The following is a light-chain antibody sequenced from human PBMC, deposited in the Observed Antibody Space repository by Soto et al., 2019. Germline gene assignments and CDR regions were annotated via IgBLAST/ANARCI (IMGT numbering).Light chain of an antibody. CDR2: DVS. CDR3: QQRYNWPPLT. Sequence: EIVLTQSPATLSLSPGERATLSCRASQSVSSYLAWFQKRSGQAPRLLIYDVSNRATGFPARFSGSGSGTDFTLTISSLEPEDFAVYYCQQRYNWPPLTFGGGTKVEFK. CDR1: QSVSSY. J-gene: IGKJ4*01. V-gene: IGKV3-11*01.